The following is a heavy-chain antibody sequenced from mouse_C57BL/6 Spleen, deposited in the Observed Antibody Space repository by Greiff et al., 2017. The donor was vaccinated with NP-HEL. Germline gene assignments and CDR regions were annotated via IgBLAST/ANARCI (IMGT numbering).Heavy chain of an antibody. Sequence: EVQRVESGGGLVQPKGSLKLSCAASGFTFNTYAMHWVRQAPGKGLEWVARIRSKSSNYATYYADSVKDRFTISRDDSQSMLYLQMNNLKTEDTAMYYCVRDGIQLLRYPAMDYWGQGTSVTVSS. CDR1: GFTFNTYA. CDR3: VRDGIQLLRYPAMDY. J-gene: IGHJ4*01. CDR2: IRSKSSNYAT. D-gene: IGHD1-1*01. V-gene: IGHV10-3*01.